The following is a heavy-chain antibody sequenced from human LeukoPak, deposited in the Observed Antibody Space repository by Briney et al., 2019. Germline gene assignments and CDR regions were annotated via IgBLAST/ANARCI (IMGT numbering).Heavy chain of an antibody. D-gene: IGHD3-10*01. CDR1: GFTFSSYG. V-gene: IGHV3-30*02. CDR3: AKAPNYYGSGSYYTLYYYYGMDV. J-gene: IGHJ6*02. CDR2: IRYDGSNK. Sequence: PGRSLRLSCAASGFTFSSYGMHWVRQAPGKGLEWVAFIRYDGSNKYYADSVKGRFTISRDNSKNTLYLQMNSLRAEDTAVYYCAKAPNYYGSGSYYTLYYYYGMDVWGQGTTVTVSS.